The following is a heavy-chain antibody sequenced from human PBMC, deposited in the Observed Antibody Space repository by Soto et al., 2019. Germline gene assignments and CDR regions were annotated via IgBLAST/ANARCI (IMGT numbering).Heavy chain of an antibody. CDR2: LYYSGNP. CDR1: GGSISSFNYF. J-gene: IGHJ5*02. CDR3: ARGGGSTFNWFDP. D-gene: IGHD2-15*01. V-gene: IGHV4-39*01. Sequence: QLQLQESGPGLVKPSETLSLTCTVSGGSISSFNYFWGWIRQPPGKCLEWIGRLYYSGNPYYNPSLQSRVTIAVDTSKQQCTLTLRAGTAADTALYYCARGGGSTFNWFDPWGQGTLVTVSP.